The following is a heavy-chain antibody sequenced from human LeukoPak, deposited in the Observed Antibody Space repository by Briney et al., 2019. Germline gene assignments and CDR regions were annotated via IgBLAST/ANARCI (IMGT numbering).Heavy chain of an antibody. D-gene: IGHD6-19*01. CDR2: LYYSGST. CDR3: ARTPPGIAVAGTGNWFDP. V-gene: IGHV4-39*07. CDR1: GGSISSNSYY. Sequence: SETLSLTCTVSGGSISSNSYYWGWIRQPPGKGLEWIGSLYYSGSTYYNPSLKSRVTISVDTSKNQFSLRLSSVTAADTAVYYCARTPPGIAVAGTGNWFDPWGQGTLVTVSS. J-gene: IGHJ5*02.